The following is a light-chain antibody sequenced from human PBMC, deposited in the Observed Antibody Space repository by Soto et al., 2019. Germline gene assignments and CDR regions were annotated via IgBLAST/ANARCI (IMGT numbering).Light chain of an antibody. CDR2: RDN. V-gene: IGLV1-47*01. Sequence: QAVVTQPPSASGTPGQRVTISCSGSSSNIGSNYIYWYQQLPGTAPKLLIFRDNQRPPGVPDRFSGSKSGSSASLAISGLRSEDEADYYCAAWDDSLRGRLFGGGTKLTV. CDR1: SSNIGSNY. J-gene: IGLJ3*02. CDR3: AAWDDSLRGRL.